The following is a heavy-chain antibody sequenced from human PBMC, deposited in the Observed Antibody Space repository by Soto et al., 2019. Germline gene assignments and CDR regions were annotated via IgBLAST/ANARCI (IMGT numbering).Heavy chain of an antibody. CDR3: ARDVPAAMYPHYYGMDV. CDR1: GGSISSGGYY. J-gene: IGHJ6*02. D-gene: IGHD2-2*01. V-gene: IGHV4-31*03. CDR2: IYYSGST. Sequence: QVQLQESGPGLVKPSQTLSLTCTVSGGSISSGGYYWSWIRQHPGKGLEWIGYIYYSGSTYYNPSLKSRVTISVDTSKNQFSLKLSSVTAADTAVYYCARDVPAAMYPHYYGMDVWGQGTTVTVSS.